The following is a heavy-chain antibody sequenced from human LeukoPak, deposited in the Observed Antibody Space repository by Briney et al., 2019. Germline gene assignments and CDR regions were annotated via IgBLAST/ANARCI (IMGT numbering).Heavy chain of an antibody. CDR3: ARALYSSGWLLYGMDV. Sequence: SETLSLTCAVSGGSISSGGYSWSWILQPPGKGLEWIGYIYHSGSTYYNPSLKSRVTISVDRSKNQFSLKLSSVTAADTAVYYCARALYSSGWLLYGMDVWGKGTTVTVSS. D-gene: IGHD6-19*01. J-gene: IGHJ6*04. CDR2: IYHSGST. V-gene: IGHV4-30-2*01. CDR1: GGSISSGGYS.